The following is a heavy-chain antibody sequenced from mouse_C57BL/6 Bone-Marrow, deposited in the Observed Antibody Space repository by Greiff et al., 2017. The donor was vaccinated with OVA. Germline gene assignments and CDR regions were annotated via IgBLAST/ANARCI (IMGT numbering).Heavy chain of an antibody. J-gene: IGHJ2*01. D-gene: IGHD2-3*01. CDR1: GYTFTSYW. CDR2: IHPNSGST. CDR3: ARDGRWLLQYYFDY. Sequence: VQLQQPGAELVKPGASVKLSCKASGYTFTSYWMHWVKQRPGQGLEWIGMIHPNSGSTNYNEKFKSKATLTVDKSSSTAYMQLSSLTSEDSAVYYCARDGRWLLQYYFDYWGQGTTLTVSS. V-gene: IGHV1-64*01.